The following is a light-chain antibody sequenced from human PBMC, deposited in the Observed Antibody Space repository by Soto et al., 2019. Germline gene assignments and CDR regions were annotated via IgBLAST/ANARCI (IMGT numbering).Light chain of an antibody. CDR2: EGT. J-gene: IGLJ1*01. CDR3: NAYRGQNSPS. CDR1: SSDVGSYNL. Sequence: QSVLTQPASVSASPRQSITIPCTGTSSDVGSYNLVSWFQQHPGKVPKLLIYEGTKRPSGLSDRFSGSKSGNTASLTISGMLGYNDTDSYCNAYRGQNSPSFGTGNKVT. V-gene: IGLV2-23*01.